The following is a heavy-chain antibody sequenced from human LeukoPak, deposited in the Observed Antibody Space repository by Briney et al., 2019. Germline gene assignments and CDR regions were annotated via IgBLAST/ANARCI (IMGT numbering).Heavy chain of an antibody. Sequence: SETLSLTCTVSGGSISSYYWSWIRQPPGKGLEWIGYICYSGSTYYNPSLKSRVTISVDTSKNQFSLKLSSVTAADTAVYYCARTRVSYFDLWGRGTLVTVSS. CDR3: ARTRVSYFDL. CDR2: ICYSGST. CDR1: GGSISSYY. D-gene: IGHD6-6*01. V-gene: IGHV4-59*06. J-gene: IGHJ2*01.